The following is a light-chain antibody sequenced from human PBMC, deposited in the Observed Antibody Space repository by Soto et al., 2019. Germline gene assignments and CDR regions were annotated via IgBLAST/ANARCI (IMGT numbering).Light chain of an antibody. CDR3: QQRSNWPPYT. CDR2: DAS. V-gene: IGKV3-11*01. J-gene: IGKJ2*01. Sequence: EIVLTQSPATLSLSPGERATLSCRASQSVSSYLAWYQQKPGQAPRLLIYDASNRATGIPARFSGSGSGTDFTLTISNLAPEDYAVYYCQQRSNWPPYTFGQGTKLEIK. CDR1: QSVSSY.